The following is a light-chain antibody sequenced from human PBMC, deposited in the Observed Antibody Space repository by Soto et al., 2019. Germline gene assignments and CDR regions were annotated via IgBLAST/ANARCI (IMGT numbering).Light chain of an antibody. V-gene: IGKV3-20*01. Sequence: MTQSAAPLSGSAGDTATLSWRASQSIGSSLAWYQQKNGQAPRLLIYGASSRATGIPDRFSGSGYGTDFTLTISRLETEDFAVYYCQQYGSSPQTFGQGTNVDIK. J-gene: IGKJ1*01. CDR2: GAS. CDR3: QQYGSSPQT. CDR1: QSIGSS.